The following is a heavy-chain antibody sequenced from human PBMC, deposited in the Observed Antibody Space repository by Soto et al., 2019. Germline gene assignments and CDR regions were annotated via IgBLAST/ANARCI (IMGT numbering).Heavy chain of an antibody. V-gene: IGHV3-33*01. CDR3: HSSGGSYYGSFDY. CDR2: MWHDGRNK. J-gene: IGHJ4*02. Sequence: QVQLVESGGGVVQPGRSLRLSCAASGFTLNTYGMHWVRQAPGKGLEWVAVMWHDGRNKYYADSVKGRFTIFRDNSKNTLYLYMNRLRAEDTAVYYYHSSGGSYYGSFDYWGQGTLVTVSS. CDR1: GFTLNTYG. D-gene: IGHD1-26*01.